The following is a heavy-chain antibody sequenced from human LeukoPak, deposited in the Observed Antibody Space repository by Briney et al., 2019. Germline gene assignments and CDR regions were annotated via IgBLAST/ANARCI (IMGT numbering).Heavy chain of an antibody. CDR2: INPNSGGT. V-gene: IGHV1-2*02. Sequence: ASVEVSCKASGYTFTGYYMHWVRQAPGQGLEWMGWINPNSGGTNYAQKFQGRVTMTRDTSISTAYMELSRLRSDDTAVYYCARGISEYCGGDCYSFDYWGQGTLVTVSS. J-gene: IGHJ4*02. D-gene: IGHD2-21*02. CDR3: ARGISEYCGGDCYSFDY. CDR1: GYTFTGYY.